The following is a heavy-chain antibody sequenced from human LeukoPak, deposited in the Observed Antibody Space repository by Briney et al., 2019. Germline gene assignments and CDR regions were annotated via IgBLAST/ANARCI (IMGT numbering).Heavy chain of an antibody. CDR1: DDSFSNFY. V-gene: IGHV4-34*01. Sequence: RASETLSLTCGVYDDSFSNFYWSWIRQPPGKGLEWIGEINHSGMTNYNPSLKSRVTISVDTSKNQFSLKLSSVTAADTAVYYCARHTTVPSNYYYYYYMDVWGKGTTVTISS. D-gene: IGHD4-17*01. CDR3: ARHTTVPSNYYYYYYMDV. CDR2: INHSGMT. J-gene: IGHJ6*03.